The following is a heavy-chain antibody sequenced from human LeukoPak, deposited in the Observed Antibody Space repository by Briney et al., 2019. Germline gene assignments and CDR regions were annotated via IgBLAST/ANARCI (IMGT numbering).Heavy chain of an antibody. V-gene: IGHV4-38-2*02. CDR1: GYSISSGYY. CDR3: ARDCTNGVCFDY. CDR2: IYHSGNT. Sequence: SETLSLTCTVSGYSISSGYYWGWIRQPPGKGLEWIGSIYHSGNTYYNPSLKSRVTISVDTSKNQFSLKLSSVTAADTAVYYCARDCTNGVCFDYWGQGTLVTVSS. J-gene: IGHJ4*02. D-gene: IGHD2-8*01.